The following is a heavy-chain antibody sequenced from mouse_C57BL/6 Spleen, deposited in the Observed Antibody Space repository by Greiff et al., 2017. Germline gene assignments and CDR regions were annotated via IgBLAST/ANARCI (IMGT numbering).Heavy chain of an antibody. D-gene: IGHD1-1*01. CDR3: ARDNYGSPYYFDY. CDR1: GYTFTDYY. Sequence: VQLQQSGPVLVKPGASVKMSCKASGYTFTDYYMNWVKQSHGKSLEWIGVINPYNGGTSYNQKFKGKATLTVDKSSSTAYMELNSLTSEDSAVYYCARDNYGSPYYFDYWGQGTTLTVSS. CDR2: INPYNGGT. J-gene: IGHJ2*01. V-gene: IGHV1-19*01.